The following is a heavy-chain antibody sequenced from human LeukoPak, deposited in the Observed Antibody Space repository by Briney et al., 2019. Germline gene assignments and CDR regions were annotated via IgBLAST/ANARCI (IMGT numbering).Heavy chain of an antibody. CDR2: ISDSGGST. CDR1: GVTLSNYG. CDR3: AKRGVVIRVILVGFHKEAYYFDS. Sequence: GGSLRLSYAVSGVTLSNYGVSWVRQAPGKGLEWVAGISDSGGSTNYADSVKGRFTISRDNPKNTLFLQMNSLRAEDTAVYFCAKRGVVIRVILVGFHKEAYYFDSWGQGALVTVSS. D-gene: IGHD3/OR15-3a*01. J-gene: IGHJ4*02. V-gene: IGHV3-23*01.